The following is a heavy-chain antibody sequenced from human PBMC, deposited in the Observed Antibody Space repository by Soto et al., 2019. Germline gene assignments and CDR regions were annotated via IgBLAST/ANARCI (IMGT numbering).Heavy chain of an antibody. Sequence: VGSLRLSCGASGFTFSSYGMHWVRQAPGKGLEWVAVISYDGSNKYYADSVKGRFTISRDNSKNTLYLQMNSLRAEDTAVYYCAKESFSGGSCHGFDYWGQGT. D-gene: IGHD2-15*01. J-gene: IGHJ4*02. V-gene: IGHV3-30*18. CDR2: ISYDGSNK. CDR1: GFTFSSYG. CDR3: AKESFSGGSCHGFDY.